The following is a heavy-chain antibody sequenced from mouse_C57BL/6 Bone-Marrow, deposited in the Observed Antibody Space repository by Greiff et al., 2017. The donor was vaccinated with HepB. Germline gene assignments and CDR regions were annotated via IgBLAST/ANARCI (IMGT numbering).Heavy chain of an antibody. V-gene: IGHV1-82*01. J-gene: IGHJ3*01. D-gene: IGHD6-1*01. Sequence: QVQLQQSGPELVKPGASVKISCKASGYAFSSSWMNWVKQRPGKGLEWIGRIYPGDGDTNYNGKFKGKATLTADKSSSTAYMQLSSLTSEDSAVYFCARSPHGGFAYWGQGTLVTVSA. CDR2: IYPGDGDT. CDR1: GYAFSSSW. CDR3: ARSPHGGFAY.